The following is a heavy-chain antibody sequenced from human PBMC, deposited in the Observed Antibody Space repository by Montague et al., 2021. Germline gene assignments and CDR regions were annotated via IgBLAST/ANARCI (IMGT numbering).Heavy chain of an antibody. CDR3: ARDTTTDGFDI. CDR1: GGSISNYF. V-gene: IGHV4-59*13. J-gene: IGHJ3*02. Sequence: SKTLSLTCTVSGGSISNYFWTWIRQPPGKGLERIGFISYSWSTNFNPSLKSRVTISLDTSKNQFSLNLSSVTAADTAVYYCARDTTTDGFDIWGQGTMVTVSS. CDR2: ISYSWST. D-gene: IGHD1-1*01.